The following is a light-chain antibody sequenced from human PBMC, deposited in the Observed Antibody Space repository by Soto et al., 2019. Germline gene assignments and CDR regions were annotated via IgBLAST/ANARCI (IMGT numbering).Light chain of an antibody. J-gene: IGLJ2*01. V-gene: IGLV2-8*01. CDR1: SSDVGGYNY. CDR2: EVS. Sequence: QSALTQPPSASGSHGQSVTISCTGTSSDVGGYNYVSWYQQHPGKAPKLMISEVSKRPSGVPDRFSCSKSGNTASLNVSGLQAEDEADYYCSSFSGNNNLVFGGGTKVTVL. CDR3: SSFSGNNNLV.